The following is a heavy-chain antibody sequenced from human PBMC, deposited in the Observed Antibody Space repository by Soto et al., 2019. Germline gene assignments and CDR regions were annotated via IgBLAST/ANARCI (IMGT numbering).Heavy chain of an antibody. CDR3: ARDFRDSCFDH. D-gene: IGHD3-10*01. CDR2: IRFDERDK. J-gene: IGHJ4*01. V-gene: IGHV3-33*01. CDR1: AFTINKYG. Sequence: SLRLTYTATAFTINKYGMHGVRQAPGKGLEWVAVIRFDERDKYYADSVKGRFTVSRDNSYNTVYLQMNSLRVDDTAVYYCARDFRDSCFDHRGHGTLVTVSS.